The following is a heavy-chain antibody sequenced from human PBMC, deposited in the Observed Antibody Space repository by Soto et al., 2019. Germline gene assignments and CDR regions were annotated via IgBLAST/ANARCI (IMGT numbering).Heavy chain of an antibody. Sequence: EVQLVESGGGLVQPGGSLRLSCAASGFSFSDHYMDWVRQAPGRGLEWVGRSRNRANSYNTEYAASVKGRFTFSRDDSDNSLYMQMNSLKTEDTAVYYGGKVSGMTGYLYYIDVWGKGTPVTVSS. CDR2: SRNRANSYNT. CDR1: GFSFSDHY. V-gene: IGHV3-72*01. D-gene: IGHD3-9*01. CDR3: GKVSGMTGYLYYIDV. J-gene: IGHJ6*03.